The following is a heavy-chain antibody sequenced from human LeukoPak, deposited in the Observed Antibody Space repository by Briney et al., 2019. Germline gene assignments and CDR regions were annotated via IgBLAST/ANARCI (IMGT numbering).Heavy chain of an antibody. Sequence: SETLSLTCAVYGGSFSGYYWSWIRQPPGKGLEWIGEINHSGSTNYIPSLKSRVTISVDTSKNQFSLKLSSVTAADTALYYCARGYKPASGKDAAFDIWGQGTMVTVSS. V-gene: IGHV4-34*01. CDR3: ARGYKPASGKDAAFDI. CDR1: GGSFSGYY. J-gene: IGHJ3*02. CDR2: INHSGST. D-gene: IGHD6-13*01.